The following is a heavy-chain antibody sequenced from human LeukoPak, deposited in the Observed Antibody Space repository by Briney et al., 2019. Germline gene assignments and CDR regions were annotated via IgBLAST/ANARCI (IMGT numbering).Heavy chain of an antibody. CDR3: AKRAPMVRGRTDYQYGMDV. D-gene: IGHD3-10*01. Sequence: GGSLRLSCAASGFTFSSSWMSWVRQAPGKGLEWVANINEDGSEKYYVDSVKGRFTISRDNSKNTLYLQMNSLGAEDTAVYYCAKRAPMVRGRTDYQYGMDVWGQGTTVIVSS. CDR2: INEDGSEK. CDR1: GFTFSSSW. J-gene: IGHJ6*02. V-gene: IGHV3-7*03.